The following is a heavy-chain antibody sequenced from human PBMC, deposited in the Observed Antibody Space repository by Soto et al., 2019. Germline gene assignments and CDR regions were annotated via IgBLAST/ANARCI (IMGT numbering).Heavy chain of an antibody. J-gene: IGHJ4*02. CDR3: TTDDPINTH. CDR2: IKSKINGGTT. V-gene: IGHV3-15*01. CDR1: GFIFNKAW. Sequence: GSLRLSCAASGFIFNKAWMSWVRQAPGKGLEWVGRIKSKINGGTTDYAAPVRGRFSISRDDSKNTLYLQMNSLKTEDTAVYCCTTDDPINTHWGQGTLVTVSS.